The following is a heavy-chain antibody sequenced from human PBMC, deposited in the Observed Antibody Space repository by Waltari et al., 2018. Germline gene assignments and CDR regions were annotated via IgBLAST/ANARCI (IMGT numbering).Heavy chain of an antibody. D-gene: IGHD6-19*01. CDR2: INPTGGST. V-gene: IGHV1-46*01. J-gene: IGHJ5*02. Sequence: QVQLVQSGSEVKKPGASVKLSCKASGYTFILYYMHWVRQAPGQGLEWMGIINPTGGSTSYAQNFQGRVTMTRDTSTSTVYMDLSSLRSDDTAVYYSARGGRGWYDWFDPWGQGTLVTVSS. CDR3: ARGGRGWYDWFDP. CDR1: GYTFILYY.